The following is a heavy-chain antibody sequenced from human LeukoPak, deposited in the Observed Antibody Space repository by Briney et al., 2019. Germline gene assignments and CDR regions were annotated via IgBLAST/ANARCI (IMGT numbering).Heavy chain of an antibody. V-gene: IGHV1-24*01. CDR1: GYTLTELS. Sequence: ASVKVSCKVSGYTLTELSMHWVRQAPGKGLEWMGGFDPEDGETIYAQKSQGRVTMTEDTSTDTAYMELSSLRSEDTAVYYCAREVLGEYYHDMDVWGQGTTVTVSS. D-gene: IGHD3-10*01. CDR2: FDPEDGET. CDR3: AREVLGEYYHDMDV. J-gene: IGHJ6*02.